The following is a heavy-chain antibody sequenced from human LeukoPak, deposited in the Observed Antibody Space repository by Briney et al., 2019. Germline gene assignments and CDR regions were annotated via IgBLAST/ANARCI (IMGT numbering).Heavy chain of an antibody. CDR2: IYHTGSF. Sequence: SETLSLTCTVSGGSISSGSYYWSWIRQPPGKGLEWIGYIYHTGSFYCIPSLKSRVTMSIDTSKNQFSLRLTSVTAADTAVYYCARDEGVTGTTGFDSWGQGSLVTVSS. V-gene: IGHV4-30-2*01. CDR3: ARDEGVTGTTGFDS. CDR1: GGSISSGSYY. J-gene: IGHJ4*02. D-gene: IGHD1-7*01.